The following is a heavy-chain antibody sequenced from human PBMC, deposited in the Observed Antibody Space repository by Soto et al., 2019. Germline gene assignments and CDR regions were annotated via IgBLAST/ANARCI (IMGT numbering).Heavy chain of an antibody. CDR3: ARGPSLPYLVGALTFDF. V-gene: IGHV1-18*01. D-gene: IGHD1-26*01. J-gene: IGHJ4*02. CDR1: GYNIITYG. CDR2: ISGYNGNT. Sequence: QVHLEQSGPEVKRPGASVKVSCRASGYNIITYGISWVRQAPGQAPEGMGWISGYNGNTNYPPNFQGRVSMTLDIFTTTTSMELRSLRSDDTAVYYCARGPSLPYLVGALTFDFWGQGTPVTVSS.